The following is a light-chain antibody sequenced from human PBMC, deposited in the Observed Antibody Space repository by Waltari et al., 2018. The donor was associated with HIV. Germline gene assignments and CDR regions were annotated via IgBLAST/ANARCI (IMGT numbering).Light chain of an antibody. J-gene: IGLJ3*02. V-gene: IGLV1-47*01. CDR2: RNN. Sequence: QSVLTQPPSASGTPGQSVTIPCSGSRSNIRSNYVYWYHQLPGTAPKLLIYRNNQRPSGVPDRFSGFKSGTSASLAISGLRSEDEADYYCAAWDDNLSGWVFGGGSKLTIL. CDR3: AAWDDNLSGWV. CDR1: RSNIRSNY.